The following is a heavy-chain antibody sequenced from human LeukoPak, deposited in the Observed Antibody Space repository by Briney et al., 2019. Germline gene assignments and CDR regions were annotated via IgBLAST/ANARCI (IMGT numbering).Heavy chain of an antibody. J-gene: IGHJ5*02. CDR1: RFTFSTYA. CDR3: AKGKAQGWSGYYVLNWFDP. CDR2: ISGSGGST. D-gene: IGHD3-3*01. Sequence: PGGSLRLSCAASRFTFSTYAMSWVRQAPGKGLEWVSAISGSGGSTYYADSVKGRFTISRDNSKNTLYLQMNSLRAEDTAVYYCAKGKAQGWSGYYVLNWFDPWGQGTLVTVSS. V-gene: IGHV3-23*01.